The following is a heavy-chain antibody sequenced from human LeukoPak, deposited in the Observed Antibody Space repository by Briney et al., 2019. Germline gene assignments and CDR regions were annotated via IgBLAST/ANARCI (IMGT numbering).Heavy chain of an antibody. D-gene: IGHD2-21*02. CDR1: GGPISSYY. J-gene: IGHJ4*02. Sequence: KPSETLSLTCTVSGGPISSYYWAWIRQPPGKGLEWIATIYYRGNTYYNPSLKSRATISVDTSKNQFSLKLSSVTAADTAVYYCARTIVVVAAIFFDYWGQGTLVTVPS. CDR3: ARTIVVVAAIFFDY. CDR2: IYYRGNT. V-gene: IGHV4-39*07.